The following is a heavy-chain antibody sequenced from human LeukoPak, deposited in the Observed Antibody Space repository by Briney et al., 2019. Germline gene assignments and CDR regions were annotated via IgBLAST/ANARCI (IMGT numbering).Heavy chain of an antibody. V-gene: IGHV1-8*01. CDR1: GYTFTSYD. J-gene: IGHJ5*02. CDR3: AREEIVVVAADGWFDP. CDR2: MNPNSGNT. D-gene: IGHD2-15*01. Sequence: ASVKVSCKASGYTFTSYDINWVRQATGQGLEWMGWMNPNSGNTGYAQKFQGRVTMTRDTSISTAYMELSRLRSDGTAVYYCAREEIVVVAADGWFDPWGQGTLVTVSS.